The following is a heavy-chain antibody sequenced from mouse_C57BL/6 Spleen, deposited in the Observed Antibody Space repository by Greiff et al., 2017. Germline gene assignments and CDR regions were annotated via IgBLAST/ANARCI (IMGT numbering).Heavy chain of an antibody. J-gene: IGHJ4*01. CDR3: TTLFYYYGSSLYAMDY. CDR2: IDPENGDT. D-gene: IGHD1-1*01. Sequence: EVKLVESGAELVRPGASVKLSCTASGFNIKDDYMHWVKQRPEQGLEWIGWIDPENGDTEYASKFQGKATITADTSSNTSYLQLSSLTSEDTAVYYCTTLFYYYGSSLYAMDYWAQGTSVTVSS. V-gene: IGHV14-4*01. CDR1: GFNIKDDY.